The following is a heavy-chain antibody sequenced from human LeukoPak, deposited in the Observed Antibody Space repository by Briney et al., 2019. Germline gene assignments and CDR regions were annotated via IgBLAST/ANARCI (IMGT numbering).Heavy chain of an antibody. CDR3: AKDYGRFGELLSYYFDY. J-gene: IGHJ4*02. CDR1: GFTFSSYG. D-gene: IGHD3-10*01. V-gene: IGHV3-33*06. CDR2: IWYDGSNN. Sequence: GGSLRLSFSASGFTFSSYGMHWVRQAPGKGVEWVAVIWYDGSNNYYAGSVKGRFTISRDNSNNTLYLQMNSLRAEDTAVYYCAKDYGRFGELLSYYFDYWGQGTLVTVSS.